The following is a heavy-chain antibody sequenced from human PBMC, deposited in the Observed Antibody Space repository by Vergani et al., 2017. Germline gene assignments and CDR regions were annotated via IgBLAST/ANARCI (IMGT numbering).Heavy chain of an antibody. CDR2: IYHSGST. Sequence: QVQLQESGPGLVKPSETLSLTCAVSGYSISSGYYWGWIRQPQGKGLEWIGSIYHSGSTYYNPSLKSRVTISVDTSKNQFSLKLSSVTAADTAVYYCARHDCSSTSCYAVTMVRFHNWFDPWGQGTLVTVSS. CDR1: GYSISSGYY. J-gene: IGHJ5*02. V-gene: IGHV4-38-2*01. D-gene: IGHD2-2*01. CDR3: ARHDCSSTSCYAVTMVRFHNWFDP.